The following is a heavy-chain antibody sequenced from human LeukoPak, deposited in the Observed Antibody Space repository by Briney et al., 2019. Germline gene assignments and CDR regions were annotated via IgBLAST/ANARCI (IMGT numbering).Heavy chain of an antibody. Sequence: GSLRLSCAASGFTFSSYAMSWVRQAPGKGLEWVSAISGSGGSTYYADSVKGRFTISRDNSKNTLYLQMNSLRAEDTAVHYCAKDDVLLWFGELSDYFDYWGQGTLVTVSS. CDR3: AKDDVLLWFGELSDYFDY. J-gene: IGHJ4*02. D-gene: IGHD3-10*01. CDR1: GFTFSSYA. V-gene: IGHV3-23*01. CDR2: ISGSGGST.